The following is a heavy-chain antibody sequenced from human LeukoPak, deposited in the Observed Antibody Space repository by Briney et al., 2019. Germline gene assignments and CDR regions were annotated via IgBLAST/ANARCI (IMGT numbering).Heavy chain of an antibody. Sequence: PGGSLRLSCAASGFTFSRYGMHWVRQAPGKGPEWVAVISYGGSNKNYADSVKGRFTISRDNSKNTLYLQMNSLRPEDAAVYYCAKERATETRRLDYWGQGTLVTVSS. V-gene: IGHV3-30*18. J-gene: IGHJ4*02. CDR1: GFTFSRYG. CDR2: ISYGGSNK. CDR3: AKERATETRRLDY.